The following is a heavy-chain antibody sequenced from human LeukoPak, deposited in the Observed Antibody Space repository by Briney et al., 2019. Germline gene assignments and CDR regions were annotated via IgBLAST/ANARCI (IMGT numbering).Heavy chain of an antibody. J-gene: IGHJ6*03. CDR2: INHSGST. V-gene: IGHV4-34*01. CDR1: GGSFSGYY. D-gene: IGHD6-13*01. Sequence: PSETLSLTCAVYGGSFSGYYWSWIRQPPGKGLEWIGEINHSGSTNYNPSLKSRVTISVDTSKNQFSLKLSSVTAADTAVYYCARVGAAAWSYYYMDVWGKGTTVTVSS. CDR3: ARVGAAAWSYYYMDV.